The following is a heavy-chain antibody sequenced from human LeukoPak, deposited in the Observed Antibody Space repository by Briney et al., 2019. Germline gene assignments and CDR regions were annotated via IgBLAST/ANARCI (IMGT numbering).Heavy chain of an antibody. CDR1: GITFSSFG. Sequence: GGSLRLSCAAPGITFSSFGMHWLRQAPGKGLEWVAFIWNDGSNKHYADSVKGRFTISRDNSKNPLYLQMNSLRVEDTAVYYCARDGTLTAGPFDPWGRGTLVTVSS. J-gene: IGHJ5*02. CDR3: ARDGTLTAGPFDP. V-gene: IGHV3-33*01. D-gene: IGHD1-1*01. CDR2: IWNDGSNK.